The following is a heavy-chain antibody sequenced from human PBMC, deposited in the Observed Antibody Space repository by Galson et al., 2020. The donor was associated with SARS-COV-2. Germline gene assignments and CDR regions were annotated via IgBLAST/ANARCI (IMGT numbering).Heavy chain of an antibody. D-gene: IGHD2-21*02. J-gene: IGHJ6*02. V-gene: IGHV5-51*01. CDR1: GYSFTSYW. CDR2: IYPGDSDT. Sequence: HGESLKISCKGSGYSFTSYWISWVRQMPGKGLEWMGIIYPGDSDTTYSPSFQGQVTISADKSISTAYLQWSSLKASDTAMYYCARRQDCGGDCYLNYYDGMDVWGQGTTVTVSS. CDR3: ARRQDCGGDCYLNYYDGMDV.